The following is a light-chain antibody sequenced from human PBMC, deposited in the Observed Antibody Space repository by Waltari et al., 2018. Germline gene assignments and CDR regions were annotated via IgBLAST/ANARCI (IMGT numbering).Light chain of an antibody. J-gene: IGKJ1*01. CDR3: QQFNSYPWT. CDR1: QDIGVW. CDR2: KAS. V-gene: IGKV1-5*03. Sequence: IQMTQSPSTLSASVEHRVTITCRASQDIGVWLAWYQQKPGRAPDLLIYKASILQSGVPSRFSGSGSGTEFTLTISSLQPDDFATYYCQQFNSYPWTFGLGTKVEI.